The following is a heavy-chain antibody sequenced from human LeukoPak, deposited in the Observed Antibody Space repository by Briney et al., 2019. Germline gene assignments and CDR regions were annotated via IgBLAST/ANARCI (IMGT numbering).Heavy chain of an antibody. J-gene: IGHJ4*02. CDR1: GGSIRANSYY. Sequence: PSETLSLTCTVSGGSIRANSYYWAWIRQPPRKGLEWIGALYYNGSTYLNPSLKSRVTISVDTSRNHFSLSLNSVTAADTATYYCARHPRDDYGGFGLDSWGQGILVSVYS. V-gene: IGHV4-39*01. CDR2: LYYNGST. D-gene: IGHD4-23*01. CDR3: ARHPRDDYGGFGLDS.